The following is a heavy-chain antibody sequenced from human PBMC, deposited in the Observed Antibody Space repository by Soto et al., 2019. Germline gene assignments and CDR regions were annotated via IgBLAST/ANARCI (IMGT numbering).Heavy chain of an antibody. V-gene: IGHV1-24*01. J-gene: IGHJ5*02. CDR1: GYTLTELS. CDR2: FDPEDGET. CDR3: ATSASVAEAVGGSWFDP. Sequence: QVQLVQSGAEVKKPGASVKVSCKVSGYTLTELSMHWVRQAPGKGLEWMGGFDPEDGETIYAQKIQGRVTMTEDTSTDTAYIELSSLRSVDAAVYYCATSASVAEAVGGSWFDPWGQGTLVTVSS. D-gene: IGHD6-19*01.